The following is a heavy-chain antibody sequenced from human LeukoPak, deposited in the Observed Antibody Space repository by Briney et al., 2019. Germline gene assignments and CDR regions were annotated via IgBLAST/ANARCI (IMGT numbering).Heavy chain of an antibody. CDR2: IYYSGST. D-gene: IGHD3-16*01. Sequence: SETLSLTCTVSGGSISSSSYYWGWIRQPPGKGLEWIGSIYYSGSTYYNPSLKSRVTISVDTSKNQFSLKLSSVTAADTAVYYCARFRQRGGLCYFDYWGQGTLVTVSS. CDR3: ARFRQRGGLCYFDY. CDR1: GGSISSSSYY. J-gene: IGHJ4*02. V-gene: IGHV4-39*01.